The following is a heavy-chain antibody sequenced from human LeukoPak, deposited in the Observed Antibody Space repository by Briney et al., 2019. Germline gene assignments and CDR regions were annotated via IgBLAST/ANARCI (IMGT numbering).Heavy chain of an antibody. V-gene: IGHV4-59*01. D-gene: IGHD4-17*01. CDR2: IYYSGST. CDR1: GGSISSYY. J-gene: IGHJ3*02. Sequence: SETLSLTCTVSGGSISSYYWSWIRQPPGKGLEWIGYIYYSGSTNYNPSLKSRVTISVDTSKNQFSLKLSSVTAADTAVYYCARTTTLTTVTTPHAFDIWGQGTMVTASS. CDR3: ARTTTLTTVTTPHAFDI.